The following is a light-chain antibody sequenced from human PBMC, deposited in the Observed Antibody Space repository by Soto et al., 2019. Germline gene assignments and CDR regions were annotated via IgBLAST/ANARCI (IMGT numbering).Light chain of an antibody. Sequence: EIVLTQSPGTLSLSPGERATLSCRASQIISSSYLAWYQQKPGQPPRLLIYGASSRATVIPDRFSGSGSGTDFTLTISRLEPEDFAVYYCQQYNNWPPITFGQGTRLEI. CDR3: QQYNNWPPIT. J-gene: IGKJ5*01. CDR1: QIISSSY. CDR2: GAS. V-gene: IGKV3-20*01.